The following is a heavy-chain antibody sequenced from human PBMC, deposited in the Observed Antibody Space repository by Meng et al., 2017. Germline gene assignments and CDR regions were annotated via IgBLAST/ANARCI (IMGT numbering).Heavy chain of an antibody. J-gene: IGHJ4*02. CDR2: IYWNDDK. Sequence: SGPTLVKPTQTLTLTCTFSGFSLSTSGVGVGWIRQPPGKALEWLALIYWNDDKRYIPSLKSRLTITKDTSKNQVVLTMTNMDPVDTATYYCARLLLRWFGEFHPFDYWGQGTLVTVSS. CDR3: ARLLLRWFGEFHPFDY. D-gene: IGHD3-10*01. CDR1: GFSLSTSGVG. V-gene: IGHV2-5*01.